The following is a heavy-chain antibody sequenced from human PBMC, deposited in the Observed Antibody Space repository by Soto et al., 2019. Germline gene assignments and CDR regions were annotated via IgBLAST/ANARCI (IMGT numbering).Heavy chain of an antibody. CDR3: AMITYYDSSGYYRPRYYFDY. Sequence: SETLSLTCAVSGDSINNTNWWSWVRQPPGKGLEWIGEIYHSGSTNYNPSLKGRVTISVDTSKNQFSLKLSSVTAADTAVYYYAMITYYDSSGYYRPRYYFDYWGQGTLVTVSS. CDR2: IYHSGST. D-gene: IGHD3-22*01. V-gene: IGHV4-4*02. J-gene: IGHJ4*02. CDR1: GDSINNTNW.